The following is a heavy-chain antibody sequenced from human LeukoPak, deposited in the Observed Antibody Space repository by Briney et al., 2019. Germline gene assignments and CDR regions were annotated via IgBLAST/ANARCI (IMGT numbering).Heavy chain of an antibody. CDR1: GGTFSSYA. CDR3: ARGRGVAAAGFSHYYYYMDV. J-gene: IGHJ6*03. Sequence: ASVKVSCKASGGTFSSYAISWVRQAPGQGLEWMGGIMPIFGTANYAQKFQGRVTITTDESTSTAYMELSSLRSEDTAVYYCARGRGVAAAGFSHYYYYMDVWGKGTTVTVSS. V-gene: IGHV1-69*05. CDR2: IMPIFGTA. D-gene: IGHD6-13*01.